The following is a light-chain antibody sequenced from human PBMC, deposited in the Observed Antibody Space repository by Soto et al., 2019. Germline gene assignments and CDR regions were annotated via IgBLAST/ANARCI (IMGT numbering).Light chain of an antibody. V-gene: IGKV3-11*01. CDR3: QQRSNWPPIT. J-gene: IGKJ5*01. CDR1: QSVSSY. Sequence: EIVLTQSPATLSLSPGERATITCRASQSVSSYLAWYQQKPGQAPRLLIYDASNRATGIPARISGSGSGTDFTLTICILVPLDFSVYCCQQRSNWPPITFGQGTRLEIK. CDR2: DAS.